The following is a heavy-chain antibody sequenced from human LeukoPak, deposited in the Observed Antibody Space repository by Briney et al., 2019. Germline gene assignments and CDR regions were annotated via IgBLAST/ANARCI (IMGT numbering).Heavy chain of an antibody. V-gene: IGHV7-4-1*02. CDR2: INTDTGNP. CDR1: GYTFTNYA. J-gene: IGHJ5*02. CDR3: ARTLFGDQYQLLHNWFDP. D-gene: IGHD2-2*01. Sequence: ASVKVSCTASGYTFTNYAMNWVRQAPGQGLEWMGWINTDTGNPTYAQGFTRRLVFSLDTSASTAYLQISSLKAEDTAVYYCARTLFGDQYQLLHNWFDPWGQGTLVTVSS.